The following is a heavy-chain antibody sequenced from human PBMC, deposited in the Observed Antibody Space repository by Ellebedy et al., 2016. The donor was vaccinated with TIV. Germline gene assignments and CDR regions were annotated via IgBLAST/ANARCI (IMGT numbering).Heavy chain of an antibody. CDR3: AKTPSSHCTNGVCYRRSSGYFYMDV. V-gene: IGHV3-23*01. D-gene: IGHD2-8*01. Sequence: GESLKISXAASGFTFSSYAMSWVRQAPGKGLEWVSAISGSGGSTYYADSVKGRFTISRDNSKNTLYLQMNSLRAEDTAVYYCAKTPSSHCTNGVCYRRSSGYFYMDVWGKGTTVTVSS. CDR1: GFTFSSYA. J-gene: IGHJ6*03. CDR2: ISGSGGST.